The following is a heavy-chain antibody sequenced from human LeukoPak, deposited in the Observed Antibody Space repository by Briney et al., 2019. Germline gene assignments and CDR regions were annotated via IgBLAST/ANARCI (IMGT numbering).Heavy chain of an antibody. J-gene: IGHJ5*02. Sequence: SETLSLTCAVYGGSFSGYYWSWIRQPPGKGLEWIGEINHSGSTNYNPSLKSRVTISVDTSKNQFSLKLSSVTAADTAVYYCARVSDIWFGFVRFDPWGQGTLVTVSS. CDR2: INHSGST. V-gene: IGHV4-34*01. D-gene: IGHD3-10*01. CDR3: ARVSDIWFGFVRFDP. CDR1: GGSFSGYY.